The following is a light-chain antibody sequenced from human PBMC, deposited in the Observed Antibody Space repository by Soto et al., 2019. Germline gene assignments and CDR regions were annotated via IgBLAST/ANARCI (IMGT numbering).Light chain of an antibody. CDR2: HTS. CDR3: QSYDSSLSAYV. V-gene: IGLV1-40*01. CDR1: TSNIGAGYD. J-gene: IGLJ3*02. Sequence: QSVLTQPPSVSGAPGRRVTISCTGGTSNIGAGYDVHWYQHLPGTPPKLLISHTSKRPSGVPDRFSGSKSGTSASLAITGLQAGDEADYYCQSYDSSLSAYVFGGGTKLTVL.